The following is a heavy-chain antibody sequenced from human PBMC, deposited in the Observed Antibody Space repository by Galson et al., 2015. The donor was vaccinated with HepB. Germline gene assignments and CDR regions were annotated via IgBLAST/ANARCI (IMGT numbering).Heavy chain of an antibody. Sequence: SVKVSCKASGYTFTRYAINWVRQAPGQGLEYMGWININTGNPTYAQGFTGRFVFSLDTSVSTAYLQISSLRAEDTAVYYCARDYYDSSSDYWGQGTLVTVSS. J-gene: IGHJ4*02. D-gene: IGHD3-22*01. CDR3: ARDYYDSSSDY. CDR2: ININTGNP. V-gene: IGHV7-4-1*02. CDR1: GYTFTRYA.